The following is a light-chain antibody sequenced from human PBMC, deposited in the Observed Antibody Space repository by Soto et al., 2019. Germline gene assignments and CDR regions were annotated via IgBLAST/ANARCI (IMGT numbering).Light chain of an antibody. CDR3: QSYDSSLSGYV. Sequence: QSVLTQPPSVSGAPGQRVTISCTGSSSNIGRGYDVHWYQQLPGTAPKLLIYGNTNRPSGVPDRFSGSKSGTSASLAITGLQAEDEADYYCQSYDSSLSGYVFGTGTKATVL. J-gene: IGLJ1*01. CDR2: GNT. CDR1: SSNIGRGYD. V-gene: IGLV1-40*01.